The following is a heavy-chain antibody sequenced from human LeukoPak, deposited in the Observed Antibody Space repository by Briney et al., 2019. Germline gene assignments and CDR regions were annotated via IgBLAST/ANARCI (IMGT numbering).Heavy chain of an antibody. CDR3: ARGVPLSPFDF. Sequence: PGRSLRLSCAASGFTFSSYGMHWVRQAPGKGLEWVAVIWYDGSNKYYADSVKGRFTISRDNSKNTLYLQMNSLRAEDTAVYYCARGVPLSPFDFWGQGTLVTVSS. CDR2: IWYDGSNK. J-gene: IGHJ4*02. CDR1: GFTFSSYG. V-gene: IGHV3-33*01. D-gene: IGHD3-10*01.